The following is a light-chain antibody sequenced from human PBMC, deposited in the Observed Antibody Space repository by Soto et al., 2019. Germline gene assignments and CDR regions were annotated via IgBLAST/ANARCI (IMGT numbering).Light chain of an antibody. CDR1: QSPSRF. J-gene: IGKJ5*01. Sequence: DIQMTQSPASRSASVGDRVTITCRASQSPSRFLNWYQQKSGKAPKLLIYAASSLHPGVPSRFRGSGSGTEFSSNITSLQPEDVATYYCQQYDDLPITFGQGTRLEIK. CDR3: QQYDDLPIT. CDR2: AAS. V-gene: IGKV1-33*01.